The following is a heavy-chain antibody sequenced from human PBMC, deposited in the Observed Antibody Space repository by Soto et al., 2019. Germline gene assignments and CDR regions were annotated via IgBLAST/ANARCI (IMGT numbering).Heavy chain of an antibody. V-gene: IGHV4-34*01. Sequence: SETLSLTCAVYGGSFNGYYWSWIRQRPGKGLEWIGEVHHGGNTNYNPSLKSRVTISGDTSKKQFSLTLSSVTAADTAVYYCASSPALYYYASGSRGFYPWGQGTLVTVSS. CDR3: ASSPALYYYASGSRGFYP. J-gene: IGHJ5*02. D-gene: IGHD3-10*01. CDR1: GGSFNGYY. CDR2: VHHGGNT.